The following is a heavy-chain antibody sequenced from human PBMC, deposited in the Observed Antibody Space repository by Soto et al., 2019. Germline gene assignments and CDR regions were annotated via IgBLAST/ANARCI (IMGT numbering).Heavy chain of an antibody. CDR2: IIPMFGTP. V-gene: IGHV1-69*01. J-gene: IGHJ4*02. CDR1: GGAFNNYI. Sequence: QVQLVQSGAEVKKPGSSVKVSCKASGGAFNNYIFDWVRQAPGQGLEWMGGIIPMFGTPKYAQTFQDRITICADVSTGTAYMELTSLRFDDTAIYYCARGRAQPPLGLYFDSWCEGTRVTVSS. D-gene: IGHD3-10*01. CDR3: ARGRAQPPLGLYFDS.